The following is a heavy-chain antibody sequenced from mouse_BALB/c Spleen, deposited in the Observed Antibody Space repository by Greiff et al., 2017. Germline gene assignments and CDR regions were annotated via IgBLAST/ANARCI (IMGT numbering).Heavy chain of an antibody. J-gene: IGHJ3*01. Sequence: EVKVVESGGGLVKPGGSLKLSCAASGFTFSSYAMSWVRQTPEKRLEWVATISSGGSYTYYPDSVKGRFTISRDNAKNTLYLQMSSLRSEDTAMYYCASERYGPFAYWGQGTLVTVSA. V-gene: IGHV5-9-3*01. D-gene: IGHD1-2*01. CDR1: GFTFSSYA. CDR2: ISSGGSYT. CDR3: ASERYGPFAY.